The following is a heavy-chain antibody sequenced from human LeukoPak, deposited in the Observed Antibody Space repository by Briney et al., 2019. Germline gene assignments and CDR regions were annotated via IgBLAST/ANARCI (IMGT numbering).Heavy chain of an antibody. CDR3: ARDFSAPYYDFWSDYFSRRWFDP. CDR2: INTNTGNP. D-gene: IGHD3-3*01. CDR1: GYTFTSYA. V-gene: IGHV7-4-1*02. J-gene: IGHJ5*02. Sequence: ASVKVSCKASGYTFTSYAMNWVRQAPGQGLEWMGWINTNTGNPTYAQGFTGRFVFSSDTSVSTAYLQISSLKAEDTAVYYCARDFSAPYYDFWSDYFSRRWFDPWGQGTLVTVSS.